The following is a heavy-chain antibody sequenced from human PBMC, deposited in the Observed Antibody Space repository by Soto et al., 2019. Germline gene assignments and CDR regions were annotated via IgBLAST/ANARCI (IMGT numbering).Heavy chain of an antibody. CDR3: ARGFFVVVPAAIGYYYGMDV. Sequence: KKLLASVKVSCKASGYTFTSYAMHWVRQAPGQRLEWMGWINADNGNTKYSQKFQGRVTMTRDTSTSTAYMELSSLRSEDTAVYYCARGFFVVVPAAIGYYYGMDVWGQGTTVTVS. CDR1: GYTFTSYA. V-gene: IGHV1-3*01. J-gene: IGHJ6*02. D-gene: IGHD2-2*02. CDR2: INADNGNT.